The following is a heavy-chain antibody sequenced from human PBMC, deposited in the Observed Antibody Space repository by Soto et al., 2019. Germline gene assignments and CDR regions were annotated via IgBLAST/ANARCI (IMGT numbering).Heavy chain of an antibody. CDR1: GYTFTTYA. D-gene: IGHD5-18*01. V-gene: IGHV1-3*01. CDR3: ARSLMNTAMVTFYYFDY. Sequence: QVQLVQSGAEVKKSGASVKVSCKASGYTFTTYAMHWVRQAPGQRLEWMGWINAANGNTKYSQKFQGRVTITRDTSASTAYMELSSLRSEDTAVYYCARSLMNTAMVTFYYFDYWGQGTLVTVSS. J-gene: IGHJ4*02. CDR2: INAANGNT.